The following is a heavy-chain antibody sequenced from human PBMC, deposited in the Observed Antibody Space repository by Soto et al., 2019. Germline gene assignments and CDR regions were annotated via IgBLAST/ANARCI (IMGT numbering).Heavy chain of an antibody. CDR1: GGSISSSSYY. CDR3: ASYYYDSSGYYYVPGVY. CDR2: ISYSGST. D-gene: IGHD3-22*01. J-gene: IGHJ4*02. V-gene: IGHV4-39*01. Sequence: QLQLQESGPGLVKPSETLSLTCAVSGGSISSSSYYWGWIRQPPGKGLEWIGSISYSGSTYYNPSRKSRATISVDPSKNQFSLKLSSVTAADTAVYYCASYYYDSSGYYYVPGVYWGQGTLVTVSS.